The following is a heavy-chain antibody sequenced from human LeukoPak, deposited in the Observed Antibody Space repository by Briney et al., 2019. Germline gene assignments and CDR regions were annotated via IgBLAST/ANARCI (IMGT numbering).Heavy chain of an antibody. J-gene: IGHJ6*02. V-gene: IGHV3-30*18. Sequence: GGSLRLSCAASGFTFSSYGMHWVRQAPGKGLEWVAVISYDGSNKYYADSVKGRFTISRDNSKNTLYLQMNSLRAEDTAVYYCAKDDDIRGGYGMNVWGQGTTVTVSS. D-gene: IGHD1-1*01. CDR1: GFTFSSYG. CDR2: ISYDGSNK. CDR3: AKDDDIRGGYGMNV.